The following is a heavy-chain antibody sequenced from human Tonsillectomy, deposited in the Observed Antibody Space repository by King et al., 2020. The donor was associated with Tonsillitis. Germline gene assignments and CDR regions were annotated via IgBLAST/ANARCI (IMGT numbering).Heavy chain of an antibody. J-gene: IGHJ6*02. CDR2: ISAYNGNT. D-gene: IGHD2-2*01. V-gene: IGHV1-18*04. CDR3: ARGLDCSSTSCYALDAYYYYGMDV. Sequence: QLVQSGAEVKKPGASVKVSCKASGYTFTSYGISWVRQAPGQGLEWMGWISAYNGNTNYAQKLQGRVTMTTDTSTSTAYMELRSLRSDDTAVYYCARGLDCSSTSCYALDAYYYYGMDVWGQGTTVTVSS. CDR1: GYTFTSYG.